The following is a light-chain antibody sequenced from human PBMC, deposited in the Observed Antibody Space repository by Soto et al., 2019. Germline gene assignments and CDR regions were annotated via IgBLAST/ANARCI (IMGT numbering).Light chain of an antibody. CDR1: QSINNW. CDR3: QQYDTYPLT. Sequence: DVQMTQSPSSLSASVGDRVTITCRASQSINNWLAWYQQKPGKAPKFLIYDASTLETGVPSRFSGSASGTEFTLTISSLQPEDVASYYCQQYDTYPLTFGEGTRVELK. J-gene: IGKJ4*01. V-gene: IGKV1-5*01. CDR2: DAS.